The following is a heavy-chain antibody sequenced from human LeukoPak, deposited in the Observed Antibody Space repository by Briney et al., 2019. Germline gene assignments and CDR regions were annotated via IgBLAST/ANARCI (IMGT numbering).Heavy chain of an antibody. D-gene: IGHD3-9*01. CDR2: ISGSGGST. J-gene: IGHJ3*02. V-gene: IGHV3-23*01. CDR1: GFTFSSYA. CDR3: ANLVAYYDILTGRDAFDI. Sequence: TGGSLRLSCAASGFTFSSYAMSWVRQAPGKGLEWVSAISGSGGSTYYADSVKGRFTISRDNSKNTLYLQMNSLRAEDTAVYYCANLVAYYDILTGRDAFDIWGQGTMVTVSS.